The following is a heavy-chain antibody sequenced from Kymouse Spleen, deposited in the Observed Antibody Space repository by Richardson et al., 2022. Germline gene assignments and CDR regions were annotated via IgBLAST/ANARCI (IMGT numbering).Heavy chain of an antibody. CDR3: ARVKPEGELLWFGGGSMDV. D-gene: IGHD3-10*01. V-gene: IGHV3-48*02. CDR1: GFTFSSYS. CDR2: ISSSSSTI. Sequence: EVQLVESGGGLVQPGGSLRLSCAASGFTFSSYSMNWVRQAPGKGLEWVSYISSSSSTIYYADSVKGRFTISRDNAKNSLYLQMNSLRDEDTAVYYCARVKPEGELLWFGGGSMDVWGQGTTVTVSS. J-gene: IGHJ6*02.